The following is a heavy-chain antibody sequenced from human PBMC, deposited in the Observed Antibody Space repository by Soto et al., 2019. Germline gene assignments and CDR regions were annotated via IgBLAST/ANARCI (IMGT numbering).Heavy chain of an antibody. CDR1: GFTFSSYW. Sequence: GGSLRLSCAASGFTFSSYWMHWVRQAPGKGLVWVSRINSDGSSTSYADSVKGRFTISRDNAKNTLYLQMNSLRAEDTAVYYCARDRNTSIAARTEYYYYYMDVWGKGTTVTVSS. CDR3: ARDRNTSIAARTEYYYYYMDV. V-gene: IGHV3-74*01. J-gene: IGHJ6*03. CDR2: INSDGSST. D-gene: IGHD6-6*01.